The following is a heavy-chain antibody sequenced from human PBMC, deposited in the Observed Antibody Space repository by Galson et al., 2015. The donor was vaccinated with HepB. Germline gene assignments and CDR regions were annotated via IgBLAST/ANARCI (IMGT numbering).Heavy chain of an antibody. D-gene: IGHD5-24*01. CDR2: ISSSSSYT. CDR3: ARRSGGGYTQNPLDY. CDR1: GFTFSDYY. Sequence: SLRLSCAASGFTFSDYYMSWIRQAPGKGLEWVSYISSSSSYTNYADSVKGRFTISRDNAKNSLYLQMNSLRAEDTAVYYCARRSGGGYTQNPLDYWGQGTLVTVSS. J-gene: IGHJ4*02. V-gene: IGHV3-11*03.